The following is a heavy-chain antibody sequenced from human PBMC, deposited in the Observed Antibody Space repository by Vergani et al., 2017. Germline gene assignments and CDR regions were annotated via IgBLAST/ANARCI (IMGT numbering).Heavy chain of an antibody. CDR2: IIPIFGTA. J-gene: IGHJ3*02. Sequence: QVQLVQSGAEVKKPGSSVKVSCKASGGTFSSYAISWVRQAPGQGLEWMGGIIPIFGTANYAKKFQGRVTITADESTSTAYMELSSLRSEATAVYYCANYCSGGSCYSRAGAFDIWGQGTMVTVSS. V-gene: IGHV1-69*12. CDR1: GGTFSSYA. D-gene: IGHD2-15*01. CDR3: ANYCSGGSCYSRAGAFDI.